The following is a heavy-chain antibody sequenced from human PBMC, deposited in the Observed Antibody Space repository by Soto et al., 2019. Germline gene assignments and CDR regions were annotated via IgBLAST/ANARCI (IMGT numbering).Heavy chain of an antibody. CDR3: AKSLGPSFGELDY. CDR2: ISYDGSNK. V-gene: IGHV3-30*18. CDR1: GFTFSSYG. D-gene: IGHD3-10*01. Sequence: QVQLVESGGGVVQPGRSPRLSCAASGFTFSSYGMHWVRQAPGKGLEWVAVISYDGSNKYYADSVKGRFTISRDNSKNTLYLQMNSLRAEDTAVYYCAKSLGPSFGELDYWGQGTLVTVSS. J-gene: IGHJ4*02.